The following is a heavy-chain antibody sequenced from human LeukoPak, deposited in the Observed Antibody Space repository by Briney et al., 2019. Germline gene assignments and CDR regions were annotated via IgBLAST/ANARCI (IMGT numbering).Heavy chain of an antibody. J-gene: IGHJ4*02. CDR2: IYYSGST. Sequence: SQTLSLTCTVSGGSISSGGYYWSWIRQHPGKGLEWIGYIYYSGSTYYNPSLKSRITMSVDTSKNQFSLKLSSVTAADTAVYYCAKDFRGGYCSGGSCYSRCDFWGQGTLVTVSS. CDR3: AKDFRGGYCSGGSCYSRCDF. V-gene: IGHV4-31*03. D-gene: IGHD2-15*01. CDR1: GGSISSGGYY.